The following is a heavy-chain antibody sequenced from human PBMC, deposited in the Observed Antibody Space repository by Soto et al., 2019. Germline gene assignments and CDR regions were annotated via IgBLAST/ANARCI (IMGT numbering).Heavy chain of an antibody. D-gene: IGHD6-19*01. Sequence: PSETLSLTCTVSGGSISSYYWSWIRQPPGKGLEWIGYIYYSGSTNYNPSLKSRVTISVDTSKNQFSLKLSSVTAADTAVYYCARVSLPRPSSGWINFDYWGQGTLVTVSS. CDR3: ARVSLPRPSSGWINFDY. V-gene: IGHV4-59*01. J-gene: IGHJ4*02. CDR1: GGSISSYY. CDR2: IYYSGST.